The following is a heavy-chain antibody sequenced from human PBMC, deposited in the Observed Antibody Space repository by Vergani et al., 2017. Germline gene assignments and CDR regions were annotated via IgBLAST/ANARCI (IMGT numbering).Heavy chain of an antibody. Sequence: QVQLQESGPGLVKPSETLSLTCTVSGGSITSSSYYWGWIRQPPGKGLEWIGNIYHSGGAYYNPSLKGRVTISGDTSKNQFSLKLNSVTAADTAVYYCASDTHSGQRADRWGQGILVTVTS. CDR2: IYHSGGA. J-gene: IGHJ5*02. CDR1: GGSITSSSYY. CDR3: ASDTHSGQRADR. D-gene: IGHD6-19*01. V-gene: IGHV4-39*07.